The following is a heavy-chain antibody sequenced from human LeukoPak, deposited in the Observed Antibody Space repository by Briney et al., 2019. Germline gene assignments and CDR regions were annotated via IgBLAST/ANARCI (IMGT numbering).Heavy chain of an antibody. J-gene: IGHJ6*02. CDR2: IYYSGST. V-gene: IGHV4-61*01. CDR1: GGSFSSGSYY. D-gene: IGHD3-10*01. CDR3: ARWPSGSGSYYDYYYGMDV. Sequence: PSETLSLTCTVSGGSFSSGSYYWSWIRQPPGKGLEWIGYIYYSGSTNYNPSLKSRVTISVDTSKNQFSLKLSSVTAADTAVYYCARWPSGSGSYYDYYYGMDVWGQGTTVTVSS.